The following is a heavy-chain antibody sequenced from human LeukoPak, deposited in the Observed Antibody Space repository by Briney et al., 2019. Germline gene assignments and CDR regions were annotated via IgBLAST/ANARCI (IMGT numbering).Heavy chain of an antibody. J-gene: IGHJ4*02. CDR1: GFTFSGHA. D-gene: IGHD3-9*01. CDR2: ISSAGDVT. Sequence: GGSLRLSCSASGFTFSGHAMSWVRQAPGKGVEWVSTISSAGDVTYHADSAKGRFAIFRDNSKNTLYLQMATLRVEDTAIYYCATDYTTGYFPFWGPGTLVTVSS. V-gene: IGHV3-23*01. CDR3: ATDYTTGYFPF.